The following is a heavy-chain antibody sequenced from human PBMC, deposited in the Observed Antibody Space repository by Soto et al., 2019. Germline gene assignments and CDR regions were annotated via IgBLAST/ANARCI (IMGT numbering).Heavy chain of an antibody. V-gene: IGHV4-30-2*01. Sequence: SETLSLTCAVSGGSISSGGYSWSWIRQPPGKGLEWIGYIYHSGSTYYNPSLKSRVTISVDRSKNQFSLKLSSVTAADTAVYYCARAIITGTHYFDYWGQGTLVTVSS. J-gene: IGHJ4*02. CDR3: ARAIITGTHYFDY. CDR1: GGSISSGGYS. CDR2: IYHSGST. D-gene: IGHD1-20*01.